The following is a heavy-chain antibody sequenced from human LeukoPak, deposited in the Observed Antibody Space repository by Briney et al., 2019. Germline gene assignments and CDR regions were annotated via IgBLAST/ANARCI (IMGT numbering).Heavy chain of an antibody. CDR2: IYHSGIT. CDR1: GYSIRSGFY. D-gene: IGHD6-13*01. J-gene: IGHJ4*02. CDR3: ARDHGTSAWYFY. V-gene: IGHV4-38-2*02. Sequence: SETLSLTCTVSGYSIRSGFYWGWIRQPPGKGLEWFGNIYHSGITYYTPSLKSRVTISVDTSKNQLSLRLSSVTAADTAVYFCARDHGTSAWYFYWGQGTLVSVSS.